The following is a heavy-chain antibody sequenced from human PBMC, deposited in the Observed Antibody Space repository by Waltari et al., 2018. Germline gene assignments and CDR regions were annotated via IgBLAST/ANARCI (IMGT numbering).Heavy chain of an antibody. J-gene: IGHJ3*01. Sequence: EVQLLESGGGLVQPGGSLRLSCAASGFTFSNYAMSWVRQAPGKGVGWVAGMRESGCNTIYAESGKGRFTISRDSSKNTLYVQMNSLRAEDTAVYYCAKASGSYWRDAFDVWGQGTMVTVSS. CDR1: GFTFSNYA. V-gene: IGHV3-23*01. CDR3: AKASGSYWRDAFDV. D-gene: IGHD1-26*01. CDR2: MRESGCNT.